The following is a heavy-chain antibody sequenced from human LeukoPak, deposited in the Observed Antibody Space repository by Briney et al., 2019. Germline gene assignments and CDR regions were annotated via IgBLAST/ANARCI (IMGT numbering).Heavy chain of an antibody. V-gene: IGHV1-2*02. J-gene: IGHJ4*02. Sequence: GESLKISCKGSGYSFTSYWIGWVRQAPGQGLEWMGWINPNSGGTNYAQKFQGRVTMTRDTSISTAYMELSRLRSDDTAVYYCARPLSPAGDMDYWGQGTLVTVSS. D-gene: IGHD7-27*01. CDR1: GYSFTSYW. CDR2: INPNSGGT. CDR3: ARPLSPAGDMDY.